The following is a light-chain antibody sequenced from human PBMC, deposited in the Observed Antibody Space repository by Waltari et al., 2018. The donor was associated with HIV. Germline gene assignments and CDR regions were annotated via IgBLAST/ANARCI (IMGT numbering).Light chain of an antibody. CDR3: HQRSRWPSAYT. V-gene: IGKV3-11*01. CDR2: DAS. J-gene: IGKJ2*01. Sequence: EIVLTQSPATLSLSPGERATLSCRASQSVSIYLAWYQQNPGQPPRLLIYDASNRATAIPARFSGRGSGTDFTLTISSLEPEDFAVDYCHQRSRWPSAYTFGQGTKLAIK. CDR1: QSVSIY.